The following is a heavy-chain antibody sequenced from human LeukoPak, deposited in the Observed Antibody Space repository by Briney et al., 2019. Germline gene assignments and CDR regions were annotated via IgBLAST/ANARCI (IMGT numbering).Heavy chain of an antibody. Sequence: GGSLRLSCAASGFTFSSYEMNWVRQAPGKGLEWVSYISSGGSTIYYADSVKGRFTISRDNAKNSLYLQMNSLRAEDTAVYYCARLRSRRWLQLNAAFDIWGQGTMVTVSS. CDR2: ISSGGSTI. D-gene: IGHD5-24*01. J-gene: IGHJ3*02. CDR3: ARLRSRRWLQLNAAFDI. CDR1: GFTFSSYE. V-gene: IGHV3-48*03.